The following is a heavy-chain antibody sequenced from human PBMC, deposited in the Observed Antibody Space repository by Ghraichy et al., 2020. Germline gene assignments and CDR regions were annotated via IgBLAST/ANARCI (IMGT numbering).Heavy chain of an antibody. CDR3: AMGGYSYALHPYYFDY. CDR2: ISGSGGST. Sequence: GGSLRLSCAASGFTFSSYAMSWVRQAPGKGLEWVSAISGSGGSTYYADSVKGRFTISRDNSKNMLYLQMNSLRAEDTAVYYCAMGGYSYALHPYYFDYWGQGTLVTVSS. V-gene: IGHV3-23*01. CDR1: GFTFSSYA. D-gene: IGHD5-18*01. J-gene: IGHJ4*02.